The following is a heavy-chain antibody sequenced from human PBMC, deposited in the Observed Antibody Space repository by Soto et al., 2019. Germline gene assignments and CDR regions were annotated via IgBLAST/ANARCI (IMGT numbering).Heavy chain of an antibody. Sequence: GGSLRLSCAASGFIFSTYAMNWVRQAPGKGLEGVSAISSSGDSAYYAESVRGRFTISRDNSINTLYLQMRSLRPEDTAVYYCAHPRGYGVFDAVDIWGQGTMVTVSS. CDR1: GFIFSTYA. J-gene: IGHJ3*02. D-gene: IGHD4-17*01. CDR3: AHPRGYGVFDAVDI. V-gene: IGHV3-23*01. CDR2: ISSSGDSA.